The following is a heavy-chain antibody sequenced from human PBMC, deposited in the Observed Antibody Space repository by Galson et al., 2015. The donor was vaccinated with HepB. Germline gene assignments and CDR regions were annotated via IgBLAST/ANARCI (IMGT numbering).Heavy chain of an antibody. CDR2: IDPDGSDK. CDR3: ARDRAYNSFDY. D-gene: IGHD2-21*01. Sequence: SLRLSCAASGFTFSNSWMNWVRQAPGKGLEWVASIDPDGSDKGYAGSVTGRFTISRDNAQNSLYLCMSSLRAEDTAVYYCARDRAYNSFDYWGQGTLVTVSS. V-gene: IGHV3-7*03. J-gene: IGHJ4*02. CDR1: GFTFSNSW.